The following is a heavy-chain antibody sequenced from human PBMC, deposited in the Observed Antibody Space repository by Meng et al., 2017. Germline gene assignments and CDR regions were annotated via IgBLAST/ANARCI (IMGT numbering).Heavy chain of an antibody. D-gene: IGHD6-19*01. CDR1: GYTFTSYA. CDR2: INAGNGNT. Sequence: GQIVQCGAEVNEPGASVKVSCKASGYTFTSYAMHWVSQAPGQRLEWMGWINAGNGNTKYSQKFQGRVTITRDTSASTAYMELSSLRSEDTAVYYCARSAYIAVAGTEMDYWGQGTLVTVSS. V-gene: IGHV1-3*01. CDR3: ARSAYIAVAGTEMDY. J-gene: IGHJ4*02.